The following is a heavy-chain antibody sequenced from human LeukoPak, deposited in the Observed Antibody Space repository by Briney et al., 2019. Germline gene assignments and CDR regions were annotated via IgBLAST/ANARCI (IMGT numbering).Heavy chain of an antibody. Sequence: ASETLSLTCTVSGGSISNYYWSWIRQPPGKGLEWIGYIYYSGSTNYNPSLKSRVTISVDTSKNQFSLKLSSVTAADTAVYYCARSGSLYYYYGMDVWGQGTTVTVSS. CDR2: IYYSGST. CDR3: ARSGSLYYYYGMDV. CDR1: GGSISNYY. V-gene: IGHV4-59*01. J-gene: IGHJ6*02. D-gene: IGHD1-26*01.